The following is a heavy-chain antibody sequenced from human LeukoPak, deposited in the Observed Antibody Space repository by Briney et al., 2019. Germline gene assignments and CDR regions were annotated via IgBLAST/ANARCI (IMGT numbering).Heavy chain of an antibody. CDR1: GDSINTYT. CDR3: ARDKFLEWSSGYYGMDV. Sequence: SVKVSCKASGDSINTYTINWVRQAPGQGLEWMGGINPISGTANYAQKFQGKVTITADESTSTAYMELSSLRSEDTAVYYCARDKFLEWSSGYYGMDVWGQGTTVMVSS. V-gene: IGHV1-69*01. D-gene: IGHD3-3*01. CDR2: INPISGTA. J-gene: IGHJ6*02.